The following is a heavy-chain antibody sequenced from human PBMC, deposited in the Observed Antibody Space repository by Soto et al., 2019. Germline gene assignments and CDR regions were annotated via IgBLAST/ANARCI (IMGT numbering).Heavy chain of an antibody. CDR1: GFTFASYA. V-gene: IGHV3-23*01. Sequence: GGSLRLSCAASGFTFASYAMSWVRQAPGKGLEWVSAIRSSGDSTHYADSVRGRFTISRDNSENMVYVQMNNLRAEDTAVYYCAKARYISSWLYGAFDIWGQGTRVTVSS. D-gene: IGHD6-13*01. CDR3: AKARYISSWLYGAFDI. CDR2: IRSSGDST. J-gene: IGHJ3*02.